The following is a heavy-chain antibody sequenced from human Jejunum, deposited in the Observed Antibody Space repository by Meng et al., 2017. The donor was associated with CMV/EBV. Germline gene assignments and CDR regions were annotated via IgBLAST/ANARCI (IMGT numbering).Heavy chain of an antibody. CDR3: ARADTIIISVY. V-gene: IGHV1-2*02. J-gene: IGHJ4*01. CDR1: GYIFTGYY. D-gene: IGHD3-16*01. Sequence: KASGYIFTGYYMRWVRQAPGPGLEWMGWINPNSGTTNYAQKFQARITMTRDTSINTGYMELNRLTSDDTAIYYCARADTIIISVYWGQGTLVTVSS. CDR2: INPNSGTT.